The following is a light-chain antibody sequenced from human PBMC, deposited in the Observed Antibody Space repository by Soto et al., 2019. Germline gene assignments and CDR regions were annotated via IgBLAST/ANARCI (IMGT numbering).Light chain of an antibody. CDR1: QSVSSY. J-gene: IGKJ1*01. CDR2: DAS. Sequence: EIVLTQSPATLSVSPGERATLSCRASQSVSSYLDWYQQKPGQAPRLLIYDASNRATGIPARFSGSGSGTDFTLTISSLEPEDFAVYYCQQRSSWPPWTFGQGTKVEV. CDR3: QQRSSWPPWT. V-gene: IGKV3-11*01.